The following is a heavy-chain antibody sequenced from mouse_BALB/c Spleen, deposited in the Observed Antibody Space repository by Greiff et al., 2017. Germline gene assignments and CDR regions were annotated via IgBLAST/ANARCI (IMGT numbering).Heavy chain of an antibody. Sequence: VQLQQSGPELVKPGASVKMSCKASGYTFTSYVMHWVKQKPGQGLGWIGEIFPGTGTTYYNEKFKGKATLTIDTSSSTAYMQLSSLTSEDSAGLFCARRAYYRYDEGDYYAMDYWGQGTSVTVSS. CDR2: IFPGTGTT. CDR1: GYTFTSYV. J-gene: IGHJ4*01. V-gene: IGHV1-83*01. CDR3: ARRAYYRYDEGDYYAMDY. D-gene: IGHD2-14*01.